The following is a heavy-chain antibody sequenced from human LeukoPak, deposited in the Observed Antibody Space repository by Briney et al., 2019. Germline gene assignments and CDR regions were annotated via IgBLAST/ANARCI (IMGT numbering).Heavy chain of an antibody. CDR2: IIRIFRTP. Sequence: SVTVSCTPSVCSFSSYAITWVRQAPGQRLEWMGRIIRIFRTPTYAQKFQGSVTITADMGSSTAYLELTSLTAEDTARYFCAKQGAVRQDYYMDVWGSGTTVTVSS. V-gene: IGHV1-69*06. J-gene: IGHJ6*03. CDR3: AKQGAVRQDYYMDV. CDR1: VCSFSSYA. D-gene: IGHD3-16*01.